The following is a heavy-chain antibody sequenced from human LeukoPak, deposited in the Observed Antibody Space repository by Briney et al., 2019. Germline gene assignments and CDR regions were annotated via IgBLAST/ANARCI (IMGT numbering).Heavy chain of an antibody. CDR1: GGTFSSYA. CDR2: IIPIFGTA. CDR3: ARERDYHTDYYYYGMDV. V-gene: IGHV1-69*13. Sequence: SVKVSCKASGGTFSSYAISWVRQAPGQGLEWMGGIIPIFGTANYAQKFQGRVTITADESTSTAYMELSSLRSEDTAVYYCARERDYHTDYYYYGMDVWGQGTTVTVSS. J-gene: IGHJ6*02. D-gene: IGHD4-11*01.